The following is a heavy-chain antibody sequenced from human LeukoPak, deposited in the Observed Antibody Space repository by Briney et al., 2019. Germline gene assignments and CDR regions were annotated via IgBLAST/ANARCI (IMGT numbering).Heavy chain of an antibody. D-gene: IGHD5-18*01. CDR1: GYTFTGYY. Sequence: ASVKVSCKASGYTFTGYYMHWVRQAPGQGLEWMGWINPNSGGTNYAQKFQGRVTMTRDTSISTAYMELSRLRSDDTAVYYCARDVTAPRGYSYGSTDSDYWGQGTLVTVSS. J-gene: IGHJ4*02. CDR2: INPNSGGT. V-gene: IGHV1-2*02. CDR3: ARDVTAPRGYSYGSTDSDY.